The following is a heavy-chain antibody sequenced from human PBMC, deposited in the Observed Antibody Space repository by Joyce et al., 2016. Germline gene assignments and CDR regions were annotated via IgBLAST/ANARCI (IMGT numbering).Heavy chain of an antibody. CDR1: GGSINSGGYY. Sequence: QVQLQESGPGLVKPSQTLSLTCTVSGGSINSGGYYWSWLRQHPGKGLECIGNIHYSGSTDYNPSLESRVTISVDTSKNQFSLKLSSVTAADTAVYYCARVPFWSGSYTFNPWGQGTLVTVSS. CDR2: IHYSGST. J-gene: IGHJ5*02. CDR3: ARVPFWSGSYTFNP. D-gene: IGHD3-3*01. V-gene: IGHV4-31*03.